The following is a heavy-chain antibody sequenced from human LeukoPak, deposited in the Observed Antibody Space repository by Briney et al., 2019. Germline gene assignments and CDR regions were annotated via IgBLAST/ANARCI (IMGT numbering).Heavy chain of an antibody. CDR2: VNGDGSST. J-gene: IGHJ4*02. D-gene: IGHD2-2*01. V-gene: IGHV3-74*01. CDR3: VSFYETY. CDR1: GFTFSTYW. Sequence: GGSLRLPCAASGFTFSTYWMHWVRQAPGKGLVWVSRVNGDGSSTNYADSVKGRFTISKDNAKNTVYLQMNNLRVEDTAVYYCVSFYETYWGRGTLVTVSS.